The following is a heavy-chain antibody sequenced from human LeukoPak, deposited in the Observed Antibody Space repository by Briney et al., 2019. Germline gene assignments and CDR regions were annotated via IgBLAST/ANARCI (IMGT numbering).Heavy chain of an antibody. CDR1: GGSFSVYY. CDR3: ARDLAYCSGGSCYPYYFDY. CDR2: MNHSGRT. J-gene: IGHJ4*02. Sequence: SETLSLTCAVYGGSFSVYYWTWIRQPPGKGLEWIGEMNHSGRTNYNPSLKSRVTISVDTSKNQFSLKLSSVTAADTAVYYCARDLAYCSGGSCYPYYFDYWGQGTLVTVSS. D-gene: IGHD2-15*01. V-gene: IGHV4-34*01.